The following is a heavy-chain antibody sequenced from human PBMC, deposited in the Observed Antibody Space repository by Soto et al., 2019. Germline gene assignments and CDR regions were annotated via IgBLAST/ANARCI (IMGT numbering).Heavy chain of an antibody. CDR3: ARDKQGPGSSSGRALGY. CDR1: GFTFSSYG. Sequence: GGSLRLSCAASGFTFSSYGMHWVRQAPGKGLEWVAVIWYDGSNKYYADSVKGRFTISRDNSKNTLYLQMNSLRAEDTAVYYCARDKQGPGSSSGRALGYWGQGTLVTVSS. CDR2: IWYDGSNK. J-gene: IGHJ4*02. D-gene: IGHD6-6*01. V-gene: IGHV3-33*01.